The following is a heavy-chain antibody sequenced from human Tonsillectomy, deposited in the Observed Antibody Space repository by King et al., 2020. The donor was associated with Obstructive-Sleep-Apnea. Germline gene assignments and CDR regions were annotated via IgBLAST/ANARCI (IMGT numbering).Heavy chain of an antibody. V-gene: IGHV3-9*01. J-gene: IGHJ4*02. Sequence: VQLVESGGGFVQPGRSLRLSCATSGITFNTSAMHWFRQDPWKGLEWVSGISWRRGNVGYADSVKGRFIISKDDTKNSLFLQMNGLRTEDTALYFCTIDMFYWGQGTLVTVSS. CDR3: TIDMFY. CDR1: GITFNTSA. CDR2: ISWRRGNV. D-gene: IGHD3-10*02.